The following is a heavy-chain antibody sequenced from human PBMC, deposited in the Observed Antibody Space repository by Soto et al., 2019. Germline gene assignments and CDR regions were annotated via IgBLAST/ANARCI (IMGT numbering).Heavy chain of an antibody. D-gene: IGHD5-12*01. CDR3: ARRSSGYDHDAFDI. CDR2: IYYSGST. J-gene: IGHJ3*02. Sequence: NPSGCLSLTCTVSGGSISSYYWSWIRQPPGKGLEWIGYIYYSGSTNYNPSLKSRVTISVDTSKNQFSLKLSSVTAADTAVYYCARRSSGYDHDAFDIWGQGTMVTVSS. V-gene: IGHV4-59*01. CDR1: GGSISSYY.